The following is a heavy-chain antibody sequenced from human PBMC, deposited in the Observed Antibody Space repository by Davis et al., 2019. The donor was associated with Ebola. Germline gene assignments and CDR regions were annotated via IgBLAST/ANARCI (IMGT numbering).Heavy chain of an antibody. CDR1: GFTFSDYA. Sequence: GGSLRLSCAASGFTFSDYAMNWVRQAPGKDPEWIASITGRSGSTFYAGSVKGRFAISRDNAKDTVYLQMESLRGDDTALYYCAKGPTAMVLYYFDAWGQGTLVTVSS. CDR3: AKGPTAMVLYYFDA. J-gene: IGHJ1*01. D-gene: IGHD5-18*01. CDR2: ITGRSGST. V-gene: IGHV3-23*01.